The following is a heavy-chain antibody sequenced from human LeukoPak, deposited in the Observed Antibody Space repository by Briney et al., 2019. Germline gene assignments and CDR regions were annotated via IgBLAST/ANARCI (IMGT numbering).Heavy chain of an antibody. J-gene: IGHJ4*02. Sequence: GGSLRLSCTASGFTFGDYAMSWVRQAPGKGLEWVGFIRSKAYGGTTEYAASVKGRFTISRDDSKSIAYLQMNSLKTEDTAVYYCTRVFYNFWSGYYISHPKYYFDYWGQGTLVTVSS. V-gene: IGHV3-49*04. CDR3: TRVFYNFWSGYYISHPKYYFDY. CDR2: IRSKAYGGTT. D-gene: IGHD3-3*01. CDR1: GFTFGDYA.